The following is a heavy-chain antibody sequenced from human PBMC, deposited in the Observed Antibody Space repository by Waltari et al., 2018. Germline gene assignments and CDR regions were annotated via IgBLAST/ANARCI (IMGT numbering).Heavy chain of an antibody. J-gene: IGHJ6*02. V-gene: IGHV1-18*01. CDR2: ISAYNGNT. Sequence: QVQLVQSGAEVKKPGASVKVSCKASGYTFTSYGISWVRQAPGQGLEWMGWISAYNGNTNYAQKLQGRVTRTTDTSTSTAYMELRSLRSDDTAVYYGARDLTDDSSGYRQPPLYYYYGMDVWGQGTTVTGSS. D-gene: IGHD3-22*01. CDR3: ARDLTDDSSGYRQPPLYYYYGMDV. CDR1: GYTFTSYG.